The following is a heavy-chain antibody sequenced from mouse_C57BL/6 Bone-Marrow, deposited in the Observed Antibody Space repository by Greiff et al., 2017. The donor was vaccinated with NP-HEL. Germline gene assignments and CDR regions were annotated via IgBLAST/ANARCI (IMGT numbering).Heavy chain of an antibody. V-gene: IGHV2-6-1*01. CDR2: IWSDGST. D-gene: IGHD1-1*01. J-gene: IGHJ4*01. Sequence: VQLVESGPGLVAPSQSLSITCTVSGFSLTSYGVHWVRQPPGKGLEWLVVIWSDGSTTYNSALKSRLSISKDNSKSQVFLKMNSLQTDDTAMYYCARHTITTVVATDYAMDYWGQGTSVTVSS. CDR1: GFSLTSYG. CDR3: ARHTITTVVATDYAMDY.